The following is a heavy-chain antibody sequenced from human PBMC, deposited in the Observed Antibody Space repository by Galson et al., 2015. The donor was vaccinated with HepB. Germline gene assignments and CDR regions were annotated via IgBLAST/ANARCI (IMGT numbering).Heavy chain of an antibody. J-gene: IGHJ4*02. CDR3: ARGSGNYYFDH. CDR2: INGDGSST. V-gene: IGHV3-74*01. CDR1: GFTFRNYW. Sequence: SLRLSCAASGFTFRNYWMHWVRQAPGKGLMWVSRINGDGSSTNYADSVKGRFTISRDNAKDTVYVEMNSLRAEDTAIYYCARGSGNYYFDHWGQGTLATVSS. D-gene: IGHD1-26*01.